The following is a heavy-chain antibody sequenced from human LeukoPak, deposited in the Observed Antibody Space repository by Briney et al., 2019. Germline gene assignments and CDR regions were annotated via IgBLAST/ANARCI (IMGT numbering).Heavy chain of an antibody. Sequence: GGSLRLSCAASGFTFSHYSMNWVRQAPGKGLEWVSAISGSGGSTYYADSVKGRFTISRDNSKNTLYLQMNSLRAEDTAVYYCAKRQCSGGSCYYYFDYWGQGTLVTVSS. V-gene: IGHV3-23*01. D-gene: IGHD2-15*01. CDR3: AKRQCSGGSCYYYFDY. CDR2: ISGSGGST. J-gene: IGHJ4*02. CDR1: GFTFSHYS.